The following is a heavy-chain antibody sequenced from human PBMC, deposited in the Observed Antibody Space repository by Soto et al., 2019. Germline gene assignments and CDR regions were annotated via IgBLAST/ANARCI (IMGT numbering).Heavy chain of an antibody. J-gene: IGHJ4*02. V-gene: IGHV4-34*01. D-gene: IGHD4-4*01. CDR3: ARTPSTVTTYPFDY. CDR1: GGSFSGYY. Sequence: TLSLTCAVYGGSFSGYYWSWIRQPPGKGLEWIGEINHSGSTNYNPSLKSRVTISVDTSKNQFSLKLSSVTAADTAVYYCARTPSTVTTYPFDYWGQGTLVTVSS. CDR2: INHSGST.